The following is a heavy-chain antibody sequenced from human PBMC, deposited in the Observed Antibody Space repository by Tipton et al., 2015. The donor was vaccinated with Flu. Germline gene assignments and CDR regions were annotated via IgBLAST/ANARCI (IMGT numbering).Heavy chain of an antibody. CDR1: GFTFNSYE. Sequence: SLRLPCAVSGFTFNSYEMNWVRQAPGKGLEWVSHITPSGSTKYYADAVRGRFTISRDNAKNSLYLQMNSLGAEDTAVYYCTRGFIRLCDYWGQGTLVSVSS. J-gene: IGHJ4*02. D-gene: IGHD3-16*02. CDR3: TRGFIRLCDY. V-gene: IGHV3-48*03. CDR2: ITPSGSTK.